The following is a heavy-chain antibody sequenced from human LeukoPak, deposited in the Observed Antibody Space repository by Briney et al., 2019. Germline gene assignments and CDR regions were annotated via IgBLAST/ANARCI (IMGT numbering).Heavy chain of an antibody. D-gene: IGHD2-2*01. CDR1: GFTFSSYA. CDR3: AKAYCSSTSCAFDY. CDR2: ISGSGGST. J-gene: IGHJ4*02. V-gene: IGHV3-23*01. Sequence: GGSLRLSCAASGFTFSSYAMSWVRQAPGKGLEWVSAISGSGGSTYYADSVKGRFTISRDNSKNTLYLQMNSLRAEDTAAYYCAKAYCSSTSCAFDYWGQGTLVTVSS.